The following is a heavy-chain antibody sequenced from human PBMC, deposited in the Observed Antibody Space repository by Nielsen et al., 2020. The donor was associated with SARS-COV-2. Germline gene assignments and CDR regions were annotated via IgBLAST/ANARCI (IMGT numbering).Heavy chain of an antibody. CDR2: VSGSSYFT. CDR1: GFTFSSYS. V-gene: IGHV3-21*01. D-gene: IGHD3-9*01. CDR3: ARDLELLTYYYALDY. J-gene: IGHJ4*02. Sequence: GESLKISCEASGFTFSSYSLNWVRQAPGKGLEWVSFVSGSSYFTHYADSVRGRFTVSRDNARNTLYLQMHSLKPEDTAVYYCARDLELLTYYYALDYWGQGTLVTVSS.